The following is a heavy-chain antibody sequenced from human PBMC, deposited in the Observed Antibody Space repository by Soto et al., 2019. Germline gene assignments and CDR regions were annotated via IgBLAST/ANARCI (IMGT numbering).Heavy chain of an antibody. Sequence: GASVKVSCKASGYTFTSYAMHWVRQAPGQRLEWMGWINAGNGNTKYSQKFQGRVTITRDTSASTAYMELSSLRSEDTAVYYCARDLAAAGYQRPNYYYYGMDVWGQGTTVTVSS. V-gene: IGHV1-3*01. D-gene: IGHD6-13*01. J-gene: IGHJ6*02. CDR3: ARDLAAAGYQRPNYYYYGMDV. CDR1: GYTFTSYA. CDR2: INAGNGNT.